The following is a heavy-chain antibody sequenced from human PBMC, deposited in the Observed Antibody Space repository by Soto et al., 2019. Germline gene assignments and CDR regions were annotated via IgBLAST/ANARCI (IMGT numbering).Heavy chain of an antibody. CDR3: ARGNCGGDCYSPHMWFDP. CDR2: IYYSGST. V-gene: IGHV4-31*03. Sequence: SETLSLTCTVSGGSISSGGYYWSWIRQHPGKGLEWIGYIYYSGSTYYNPSLKSRVTISVDTSKNQSSLKLSSVTAADTAVYYCARGNCGGDCYSPHMWFDPWGQGTLVTVSS. D-gene: IGHD2-21*02. CDR1: GGSISSGGYY. J-gene: IGHJ5*02.